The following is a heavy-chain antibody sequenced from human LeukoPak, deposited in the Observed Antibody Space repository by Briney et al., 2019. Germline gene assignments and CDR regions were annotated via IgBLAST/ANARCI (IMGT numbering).Heavy chain of an antibody. V-gene: IGHV1-69*05. CDR1: GGTFSSYA. Sequence: SVKVSCKASGGTFSSYAISWVRQAPGQGLEWMGRIIPIFGTANYAQKFQGRVRITTDESTSTAYMELSSLRSEDTAVYYCARGGSSRGDRFDYWGQGTLVTVSS. J-gene: IGHJ4*02. CDR3: ARGGSSRGDRFDY. CDR2: IIPIFGTA. D-gene: IGHD3-10*01.